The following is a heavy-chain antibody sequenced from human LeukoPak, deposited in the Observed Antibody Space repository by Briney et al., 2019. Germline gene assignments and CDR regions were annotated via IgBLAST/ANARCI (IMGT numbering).Heavy chain of an antibody. CDR3: AREGARYSSSSHGPFGY. V-gene: IGHV1-46*01. CDR1: GYTFTSYY. J-gene: IGHJ4*02. Sequence: ASVKVSCKASGYTFTSYYMHWVRQAPGQGLEWMGIINPSGGSTSYAQKFQGRVAMTRDTSTSTVYMELSSLRSEDTAAYYCAREGARYSSSSHGPFGYWGQGTLVTVSS. D-gene: IGHD6-6*01. CDR2: INPSGGST.